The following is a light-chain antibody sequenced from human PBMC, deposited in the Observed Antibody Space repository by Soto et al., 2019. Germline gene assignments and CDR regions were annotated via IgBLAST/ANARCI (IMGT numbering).Light chain of an antibody. CDR1: QSFNSID. V-gene: IGKV3D-20*02. J-gene: IGKJ5*01. Sequence: EIVLTQSPGTLSLSPGERATLSCRARQSFNSIDLAWYQQKPGQAPRLLIYGASSRATGIPARFSGSGSGTDFTLTISSLEPEDFAVYYCQQRSNWPPITFGQGTRLEI. CDR3: QQRSNWPPIT. CDR2: GAS.